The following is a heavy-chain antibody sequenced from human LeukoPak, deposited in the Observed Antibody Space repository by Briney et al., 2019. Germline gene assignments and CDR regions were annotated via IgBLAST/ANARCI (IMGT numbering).Heavy chain of an antibody. V-gene: IGHV4-59*01. J-gene: IGHJ4*02. CDR3: VRFGSGLDN. D-gene: IGHD2-15*01. Sequence: SETLSLTCTVSGGSISSYYWSWIRQPPGKGLEWIGYVYYSGSTNYNPSLKSRLTMSMDTSRNQFSLNLNSVTAADTAVYYCVRFGSGLDNWGQGTLVTVSS. CDR2: VYYSGST. CDR1: GGSISSYY.